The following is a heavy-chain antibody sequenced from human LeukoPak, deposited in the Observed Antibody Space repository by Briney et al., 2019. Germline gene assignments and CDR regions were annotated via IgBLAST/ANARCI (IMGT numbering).Heavy chain of an antibody. V-gene: IGHV3-15*01. CDR2: IRSETDGGTT. CDR1: GFTFSNAW. CDR3: TTAAFH. Sequence: QPGGSLRLSCAASGFTFSNAWMNWVRQAPGKGLEWVGHIRSETDGGTTDYAAPVKGRFTISRDDSKNAVYLQMNSLKTEDTAVYYCTTAAFHWGQGTLVTVSS. J-gene: IGHJ1*01. D-gene: IGHD6-25*01.